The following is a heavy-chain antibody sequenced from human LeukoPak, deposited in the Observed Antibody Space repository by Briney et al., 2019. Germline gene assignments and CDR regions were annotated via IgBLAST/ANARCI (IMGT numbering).Heavy chain of an antibody. Sequence: ASVKVSCKASGYTFTSYGITWVRQAPGQGLEWVGWISAYNGNTNYEQRLQGRVTMTRDISTSTVYMELRSLRSDDTAVYYCARGIDSASPPLGTFEIWGQGTMVTVSS. CDR1: GYTFTSYG. J-gene: IGHJ3*02. V-gene: IGHV1-18*04. CDR3: ARGIDSASPPLGTFEI. CDR2: ISAYNGNT. D-gene: IGHD1-26*01.